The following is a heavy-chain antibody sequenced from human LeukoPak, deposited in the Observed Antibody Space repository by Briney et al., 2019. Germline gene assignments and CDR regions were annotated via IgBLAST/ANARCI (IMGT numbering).Heavy chain of an antibody. CDR2: IYYSGTT. J-gene: IGHJ4*02. CDR1: GGSISSSSYY. V-gene: IGHV4-39*07. Sequence: SETLSLTCTVSGGSISSSSYYWGWIRQPPGKGLGWIGTIYYSGTTYYNPSLKSRVTISIDTSKNQFSLKLSSVTAADTAVYYCARNFPGVGCSGGSCYDYWGQGTLVTVSS. D-gene: IGHD2-15*01. CDR3: ARNFPGVGCSGGSCYDY.